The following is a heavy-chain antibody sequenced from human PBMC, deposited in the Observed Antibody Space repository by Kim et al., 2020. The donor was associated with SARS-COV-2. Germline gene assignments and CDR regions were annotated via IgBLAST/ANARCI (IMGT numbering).Heavy chain of an antibody. V-gene: IGHV3-23*01. D-gene: IGHD3-22*01. Sequence: GSLRLSCAASGFTFSSYAMSWVRQAPGKGLEWVSAISGSGGSTYYADSVKGRFTISRDNSKNTLYLQMNSLRAEDTAVYYCAKDHYDSSGYYYGARNAFDIWGQGTMVTVSS. CDR1: GFTFSSYA. J-gene: IGHJ3*02. CDR2: ISGSGGST. CDR3: AKDHYDSSGYYYGARNAFDI.